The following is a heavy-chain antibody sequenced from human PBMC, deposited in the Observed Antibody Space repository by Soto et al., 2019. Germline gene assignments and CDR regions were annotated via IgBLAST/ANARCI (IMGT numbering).Heavy chain of an antibody. CDR2: IDYYGST. Sequence: PSVTLSLTCSLARVSIRGYYRSCIRHPPGKRLEWIGYIDYYGSTNYNPSLKSRVTISVDTSKKQFSLNLVSVTAADTAIYYCARYFDWPSGFDIWGQGTMVT. D-gene: IGHD3-9*01. CDR1: RVSIRGYY. J-gene: IGHJ3*02. CDR3: ARYFDWPSGFDI. V-gene: IGHV4-59*01.